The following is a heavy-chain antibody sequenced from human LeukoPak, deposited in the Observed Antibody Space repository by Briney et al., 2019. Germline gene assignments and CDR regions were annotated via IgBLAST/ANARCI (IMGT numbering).Heavy chain of an antibody. J-gene: IGHJ4*02. Sequence: PGGSLRLSCAASGFTFSKYAMTWVRQAPGKGLEWVSAISSSTLKIYYADSVKGRFTISRDNSKNTLYLQMNSVRAEDTAVYYCAKDGTSYYYIYYWGQGTLVTVSS. CDR3: AKDGTSYYYIYY. V-gene: IGHV3-23*01. CDR1: GFTFSKYA. D-gene: IGHD2/OR15-2a*01. CDR2: ISSSTLKI.